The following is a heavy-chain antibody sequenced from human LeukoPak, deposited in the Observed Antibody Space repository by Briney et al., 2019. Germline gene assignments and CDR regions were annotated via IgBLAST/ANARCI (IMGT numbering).Heavy chain of an antibody. Sequence: ASVKVSCKASGYTFTKYGLTWVRQAPGQGLEWMGWISGDNGDTNYAQKLQGRVTMTKDTSTSTVYMELRSPRSDDTAVYYCARGGSPLGWFDPWGQGTLVTVSS. D-gene: IGHD3-10*01. CDR1: GYTFTKYG. CDR2: ISGDNGDT. CDR3: ARGGSPLGWFDP. V-gene: IGHV1-18*01. J-gene: IGHJ5*02.